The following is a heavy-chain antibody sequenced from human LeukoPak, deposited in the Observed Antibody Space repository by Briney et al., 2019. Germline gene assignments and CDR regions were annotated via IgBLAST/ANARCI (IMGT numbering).Heavy chain of an antibody. CDR1: GGSISSYY. D-gene: IGHD2-2*01. CDR2: IYYSGST. V-gene: IGHV4-59*12. Sequence: SETLSLTCTVSGGSISSYYWSWIRQPPGKGLEWIGYIYYSGSTNYNPSLKSRVTISVDTSKNQFSLKLSSVTAADTAVYYCAREDIVVVPAAGDYMDVWGKGTTVTVSS. CDR3: AREDIVVVPAAGDYMDV. J-gene: IGHJ6*03.